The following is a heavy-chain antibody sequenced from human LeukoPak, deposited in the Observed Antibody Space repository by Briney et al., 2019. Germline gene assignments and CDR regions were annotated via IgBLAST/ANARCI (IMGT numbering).Heavy chain of an antibody. D-gene: IGHD3-10*01. J-gene: IGHJ4*02. CDR3: ARLPMAMGVFDN. CDR1: GGSLNNSSYY. CDR2: IYYSGST. Sequence: PSETLSPTCAVSGGSLNNSSYYWGWIRQPPGKGPEWIGTIYYSGSTYHNPSLKSRVTISVDTSKNQFSLKLSSVTAADTAVYYCARLPMAMGVFDNWGQGTLVTVSS. V-gene: IGHV4-39*01.